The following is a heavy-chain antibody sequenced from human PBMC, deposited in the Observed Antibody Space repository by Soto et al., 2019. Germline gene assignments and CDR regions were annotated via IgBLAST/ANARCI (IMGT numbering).Heavy chain of an antibody. V-gene: IGHV2-5*01. CDR3: AHRQSGSYDY. J-gene: IGHJ4*02. Sequence: QITLKESGPTLVKPTQTLTLTCTLSGISLSTSVVGVGWIRQPPGKALEWLALIYWNDDKRYSPSLKSRLTITKDTSKNQVVLTMTNMDPMDTATYCCAHRQSGSYDYWGQGTLVTVSS. D-gene: IGHD6-19*01. CDR1: GISLSTSVVG. CDR2: IYWNDDK.